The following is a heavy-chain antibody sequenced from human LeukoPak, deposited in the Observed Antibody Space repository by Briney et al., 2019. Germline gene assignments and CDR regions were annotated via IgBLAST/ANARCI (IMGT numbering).Heavy chain of an antibody. Sequence: SETLSLTCTVSGGSISSYYWSWIRQPPGKGLEWIGYIYYSGSTNYNPSLKSRVTISVDKSKNQFSLKLSSVTAADTAVYYCATFIAAAGTNWFDPWGQGTLVTVSS. V-gene: IGHV4-59*12. CDR3: ATFIAAAGTNWFDP. J-gene: IGHJ5*02. D-gene: IGHD6-13*01. CDR1: GGSISSYY. CDR2: IYYSGST.